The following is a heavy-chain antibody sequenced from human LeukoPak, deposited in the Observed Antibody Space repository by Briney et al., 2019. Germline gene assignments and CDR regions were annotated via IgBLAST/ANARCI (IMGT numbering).Heavy chain of an antibody. CDR1: GFTFSDYY. J-gene: IGHJ4*02. V-gene: IGHV3-11*04. Sequence: PGGSLRLSCAASGFTFSDYYMTWIRQAPEKGLEWVSYISSSGITIYYADSVKGRFTISRDNAKNSLYLQMNSLRAEDTAVYYCARDQLPSQFLEWHYFDYWGQGTLVTVSS. CDR3: ARDQLPSQFLEWHYFDY. CDR2: ISSSGITI. D-gene: IGHD3-3*01.